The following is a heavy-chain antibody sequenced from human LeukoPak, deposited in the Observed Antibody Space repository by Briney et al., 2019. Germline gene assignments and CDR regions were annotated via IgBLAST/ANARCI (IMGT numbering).Heavy chain of an antibody. V-gene: IGHV5-51*01. D-gene: IGHD3-22*01. J-gene: IGHJ2*01. CDR1: RYTLTSYW. Sequence: GESLKIYCKGSRYTLTSYWVASVRQMPGGGLEWMGMTYPGNSDTRYSPSFQGQVTISADKSSTTAYVQWSSLKASDTAIYYCARTPGSYDYRGYQYWYFDLWGRGTLVTVSS. CDR3: ARTPGSYDYRGYQYWYFDL. CDR2: TYPGNSDT.